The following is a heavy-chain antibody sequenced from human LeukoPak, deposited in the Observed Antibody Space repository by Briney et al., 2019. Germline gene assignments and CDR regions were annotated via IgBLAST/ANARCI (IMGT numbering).Heavy chain of an antibody. Sequence: SETLSLTCTVSGGSMSTFYWSWIRQPPGKGLEWIGYIYYSGSTNYNPSFKSRVTISVDTSRNQFSLKLSSVTAADTAVYYCARIRQRAFDIRGQGTLVSVPT. D-gene: IGHD1-1*01. CDR3: ARIRQRAFDI. CDR1: GGSMSTFY. J-gene: IGHJ3*02. CDR2: IYYSGST. V-gene: IGHV4-59*01.